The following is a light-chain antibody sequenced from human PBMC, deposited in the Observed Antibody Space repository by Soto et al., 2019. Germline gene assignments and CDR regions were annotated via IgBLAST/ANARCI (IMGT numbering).Light chain of an antibody. J-gene: IGKJ4*01. CDR3: QQTSSTPQT. CDR2: GAS. Sequence: DIQITQSPSSLSASLGDRVTINCLASQSISIYLHWYQQKPGKAPKLLIYGASSLQSGVPSRFSGSGSGTDFTLTISSLQPEDFATYYCQQTSSTPQTFGGGTKVDI. CDR1: QSISIY. V-gene: IGKV1-39*01.